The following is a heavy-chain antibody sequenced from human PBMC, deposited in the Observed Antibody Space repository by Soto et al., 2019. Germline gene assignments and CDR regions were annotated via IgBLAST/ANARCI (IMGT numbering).Heavy chain of an antibody. Sequence: SETLSLTCTVSGGSISSADYYWSWIRQPPGKGLEWIGYFHSSGATYKDPSLKSRVTISVGTSKNQISLKLDSVTAADTAVYYCASIWFGDFDYWGHGTLVTVSS. J-gene: IGHJ4*01. CDR1: GGSISSADYY. V-gene: IGHV4-30-4*01. CDR3: ASIWFGDFDY. D-gene: IGHD3-10*01. CDR2: FHSSGAT.